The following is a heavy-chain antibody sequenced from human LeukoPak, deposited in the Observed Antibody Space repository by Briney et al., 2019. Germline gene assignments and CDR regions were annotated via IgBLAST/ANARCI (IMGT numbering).Heavy chain of an antibody. V-gene: IGHV3-30*04. CDR1: GFTFSSYA. D-gene: IGHD3-16*02. CDR2: ISYDGSNK. CDR3: AREGVIKTTHESFDP. Sequence: GGSLRLSCAASGFTFSSYAMHWVRQAPGKGLEWVAVISYDGSNKYYADSVKGRFTISRDNSKNTLYLQMNSLRAEDTAVYYFAREGVIKTTHESFDPWGQGTLVTVSS. J-gene: IGHJ5*02.